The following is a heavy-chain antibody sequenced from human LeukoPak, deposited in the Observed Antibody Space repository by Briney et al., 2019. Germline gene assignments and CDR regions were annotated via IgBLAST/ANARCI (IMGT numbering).Heavy chain of an antibody. CDR2: ISGDGGSK. CDR1: GFTFDDHV. V-gene: IGHV3-43*02. D-gene: IGHD6-19*01. Sequence: GGSLRLSCAASGFTFDDHVMQWVRQAPGKGLQWVSLISGDGGSKYYSDSVQGRFTISRDNSKNFLYLQMNSLRTEDTGFYYCARDMRVGPTIPVAALNDYWGQGTLVTVSS. CDR3: ARDMRVGPTIPVAALNDY. J-gene: IGHJ4*02.